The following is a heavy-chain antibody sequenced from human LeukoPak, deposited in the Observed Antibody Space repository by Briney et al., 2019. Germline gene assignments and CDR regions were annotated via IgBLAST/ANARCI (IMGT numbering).Heavy chain of an antibody. CDR1: GYTFTSYD. V-gene: IGHV1-8*01. CDR3: ARDRWGYYDSSALGAFDI. Sequence: WASVKASCKASGYTFTSYDINWVRQATGQGLEWMGWMNPNSGNTGYAQKFQGRVTMTRNTSISTAYMELSSLRSEDTAVYYCARDRWGYYDSSALGAFDIWGQGTMVTVSS. J-gene: IGHJ3*02. CDR2: MNPNSGNT. D-gene: IGHD3-22*01.